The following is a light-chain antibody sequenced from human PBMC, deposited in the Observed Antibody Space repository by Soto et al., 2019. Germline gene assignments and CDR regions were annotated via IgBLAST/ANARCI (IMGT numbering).Light chain of an antibody. V-gene: IGKV1-33*01. CDR2: DAS. J-gene: IGKJ1*01. Sequence: DIQMTQSPSSLSASVGDRVTITCQASQDISNSLNWYQQKPGKAPKLLIYDASNLEAGVPSRFSGSGSGTEFTLTISSLQPDDSATYYCQQSYRYSWTFGQGTKVDIK. CDR1: QDISNS. CDR3: QQSYRYSWT.